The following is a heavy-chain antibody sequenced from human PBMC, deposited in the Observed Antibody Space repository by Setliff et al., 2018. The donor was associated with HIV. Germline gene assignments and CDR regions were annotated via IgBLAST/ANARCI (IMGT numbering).Heavy chain of an antibody. CDR3: ARHATFYNFFES. CDR2: IDDRGST. D-gene: IGHD3-10*01. CDR1: GGSIRSSNYY. J-gene: IGHJ5*01. Sequence: SETLSLTCTVSGGSIRSSNYYWAWIRQTPGKGLEWIASIDDRGSTHHSPSLKSRVTMAVDTPKNQFSLNLTSVTAADRAIYYCARHATFYNFFESWGQGTLVTVSS. V-gene: IGHV4-39*01.